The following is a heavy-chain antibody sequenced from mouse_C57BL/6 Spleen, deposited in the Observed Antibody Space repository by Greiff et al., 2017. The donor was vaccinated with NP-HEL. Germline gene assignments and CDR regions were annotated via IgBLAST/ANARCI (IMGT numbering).Heavy chain of an antibody. CDR2: ISSGGSYT. CDR3: ARQHYGSSYEGFDY. CDR1: GFTFSSYG. V-gene: IGHV5-6*01. J-gene: IGHJ2*01. Sequence: EVKLVESGGDLVKPGGSLKLSCAASGFTFSSYGMSWVRQTPDKRLEWVATISSGGSYTYYPDSVKGRLTISRDNAKNTLYLQMSSLKSEDTAMYYCARQHYGSSYEGFDYWGQGTTLTVSS. D-gene: IGHD1-1*01.